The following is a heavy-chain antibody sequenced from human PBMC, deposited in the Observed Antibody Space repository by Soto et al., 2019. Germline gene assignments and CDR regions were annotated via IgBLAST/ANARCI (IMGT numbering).Heavy chain of an antibody. V-gene: IGHV1-69*13. J-gene: IGHJ4*02. Sequence: SVKVSCKASGGTFSSYAISWVRQAPGQGLEWMGGIIPIFGTANYAQKFQGRVTITADESTSTAYMELSSLRSEDTAVYYCARDGVAGTGSDRFDYWGQGTLVTVSS. CDR3: ARDGVAGTGSDRFDY. CDR2: IIPIFGTA. D-gene: IGHD6-19*01. CDR1: GGTFSSYA.